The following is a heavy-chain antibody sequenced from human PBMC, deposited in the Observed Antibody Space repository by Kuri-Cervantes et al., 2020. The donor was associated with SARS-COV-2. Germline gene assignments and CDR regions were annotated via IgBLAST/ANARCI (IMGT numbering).Heavy chain of an antibody. J-gene: IGHJ4*02. CDR2: IDWDDDK. CDR1: GFSLSTSGMC. Sequence: SGPTLVKPTQTLTLTCTFSGFSLSTSGMCVSWVRQPPGKALEWLALIDWDDDKYYSTSLKTRLTISKDTSKNQVVLTMTNMDPVDTATYYCAHTGYSSGWYLFDYWGQGTLVTVSS. CDR3: AHTGYSSGWYLFDY. V-gene: IGHV2-70*20. D-gene: IGHD6-19*01.